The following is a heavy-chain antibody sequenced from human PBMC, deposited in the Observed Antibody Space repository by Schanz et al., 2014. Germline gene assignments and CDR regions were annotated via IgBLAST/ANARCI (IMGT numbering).Heavy chain of an antibody. CDR2: IYSTGST. CDR3: ARARSWPDY. CDR1: GGSISSGSYY. J-gene: IGHJ4*02. Sequence: QVQLQESGPGLVKPSQTLSLTCTVSGGSISSGSYYWSWIRQPAGKGLEWIGRIYSTGSTNYNPALKSRVPISKDTSKNQSSRKLTSVTAADTAVYYCARARSWPDYWGQGTLVTVSS. D-gene: IGHD6-13*01. V-gene: IGHV4-61*02.